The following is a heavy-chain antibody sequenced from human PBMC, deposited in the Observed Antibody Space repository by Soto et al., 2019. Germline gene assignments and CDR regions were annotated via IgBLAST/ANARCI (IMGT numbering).Heavy chain of an antibody. V-gene: IGHV4-31*03. CDR3: ARGVLY. CDR2: ISYSGST. J-gene: IGHJ4*02. CDR1: GASISSGTYF. Sequence: QVQLQESGPGLVPPSQTLSLTCTVSGASISSGTYFWSWIRQHPGKGLEWIGFISYSGSTSYNPSLKSRVTISVDTSKNQFSLRLSSVTAADTAVYYCARGVLYWGQGTLVSVSS.